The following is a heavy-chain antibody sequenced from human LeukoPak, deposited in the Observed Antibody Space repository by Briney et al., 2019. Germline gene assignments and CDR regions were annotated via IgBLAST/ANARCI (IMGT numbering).Heavy chain of an antibody. CDR3: AKGDFAFSGYFDY. Sequence: GGSLRLSCAASGFTFDDYAMHWVRQAPGKGLEWVSGISWNSGSIGYADSVKGRFTISRDNAKNSLYLQMNSLRAEDTALYYCAKGDFAFSGYFDYWGQGTLVTVSS. J-gene: IGHJ4*02. V-gene: IGHV3-9*01. CDR2: ISWNSGSI. CDR1: GFTFDDYA. D-gene: IGHD3-16*01.